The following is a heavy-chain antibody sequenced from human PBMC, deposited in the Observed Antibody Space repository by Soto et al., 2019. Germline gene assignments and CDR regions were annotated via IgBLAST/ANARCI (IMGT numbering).Heavy chain of an antibody. V-gene: IGHV4-4*02. J-gene: IGHJ5*02. Sequence: QVQLQESGPRLVKPSGSLSLTCGVSGGTVASSHWWSWVRQSPSRGLEWIGNVYHTGNTNFNPSLQSRVTSSVDKSNNPFSLRLTSLTAADTAVYFCAREIVTAGGNNYFDPWGPGTLVTVSS. CDR2: VYHTGNT. CDR3: AREIVTAGGNNYFDP. CDR1: GGTVASSHW. D-gene: IGHD2-21*02.